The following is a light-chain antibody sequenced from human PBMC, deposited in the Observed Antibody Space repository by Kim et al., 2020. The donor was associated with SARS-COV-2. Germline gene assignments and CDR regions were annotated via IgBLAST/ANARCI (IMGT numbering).Light chain of an antibody. CDR2: GAS. CDR1: QGLRQH. J-gene: IGKJ1*01. CDR3: LQHNSYPWT. V-gene: IGKV1-17*01. Sequence: ASVGDRVTFTCRASQGLRQHLDLYQPKPGKAPKPLIYGASSLQSGVPSRFSGSGSGTEFTLTLSRPPPEDFANFHLLQHNSYPWTFRPWTQVEIQ.